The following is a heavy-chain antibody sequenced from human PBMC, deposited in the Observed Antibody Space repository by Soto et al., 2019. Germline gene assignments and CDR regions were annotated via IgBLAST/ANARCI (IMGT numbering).Heavy chain of an antibody. CDR1: GFTFETSW. Sequence: EVQLVESGGGLVQPEGSLRLSCAASGFTFETSWMTWVRQAPGKGLEWVANIKQDGSEKYYVDSVKGRFTISRDNAKNSLYLQMNSLRVEDTAVYFCVRERISSWGQGTLVTVSS. CDR2: IKQDGSEK. J-gene: IGHJ4*02. D-gene: IGHD2-15*01. CDR3: VRERISS. V-gene: IGHV3-7*01.